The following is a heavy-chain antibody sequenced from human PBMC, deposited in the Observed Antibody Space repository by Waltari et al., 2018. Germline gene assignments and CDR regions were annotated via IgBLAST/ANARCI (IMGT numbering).Heavy chain of an antibody. CDR3: ARMYYDFWSGYSVPSRFDP. V-gene: IGHV1-18*01. J-gene: IGHJ5*02. CDR2: ISAYNDNT. D-gene: IGHD3-3*01. CDR1: GYTFTRYG. Sequence: QVQLVQSGAEMKKPGASVKVSCKASGYTFTRYGITWVRPAPGQGLEWVGWISAYNDNTNYAQKLQGRVTMTTDTSTSTAYMELRSLRSDDTAVYYCARMYYDFWSGYSVPSRFDPWGQGTLVTVSS.